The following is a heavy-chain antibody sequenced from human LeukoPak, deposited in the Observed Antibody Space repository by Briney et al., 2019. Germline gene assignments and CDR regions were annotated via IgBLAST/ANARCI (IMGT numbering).Heavy chain of an antibody. V-gene: IGHV1-69*04. CDR2: IIPILGIA. J-gene: IGHJ4*02. Sequence: ASVKVSCKASGGTFSSYAISWVRQAPGQGLEWMGRIIPILGIANYAQKFQGRVTITADKSTSTAYMGLSSLRSEDTAVYYCARVRTHHSGSYFSYFDYWGQGTLVTVSS. D-gene: IGHD1-26*01. CDR1: GGTFSSYA. CDR3: ARVRTHHSGSYFSYFDY.